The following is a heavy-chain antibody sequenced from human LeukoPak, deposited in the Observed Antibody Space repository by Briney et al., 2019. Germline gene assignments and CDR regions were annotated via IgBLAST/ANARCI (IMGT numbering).Heavy chain of an antibody. V-gene: IGHV3-30*02. D-gene: IGHD4-11*01. CDR1: GFTFSSYG. CDR3: AKALTTVMDGLSSPIDY. J-gene: IGHJ4*02. CDR2: IRYDGSNK. Sequence: TGGSLRLSCAASGFTFSSYGMHWVRQAPGKGLEWVAFIRYDGSNKYYADSVKGRFTISRDNSKNTLYLQMNSLRAEDTAVYYCAKALTTVMDGLSSPIDYWGQGTLVTVSS.